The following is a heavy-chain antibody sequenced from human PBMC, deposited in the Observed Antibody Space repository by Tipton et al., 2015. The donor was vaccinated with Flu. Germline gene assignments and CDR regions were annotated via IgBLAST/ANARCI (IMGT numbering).Heavy chain of an antibody. CDR3: ARGTYYSDSHGYSRRVVLDS. J-gene: IGHJ4*02. V-gene: IGHV4-59*01. CDR1: GGSISSYY. D-gene: IGHD3-22*01. Sequence: TLSLTCTVSGGSISSYYWSWIRQPPGKGLEWIGNIYYSGSTNYNPSLKSRVTISVDTSRKHISLQLRSVTAADTAVYYCARGTYYSDSHGYSRRVVLDSWGQGTLVTVSS. CDR2: IYYSGST.